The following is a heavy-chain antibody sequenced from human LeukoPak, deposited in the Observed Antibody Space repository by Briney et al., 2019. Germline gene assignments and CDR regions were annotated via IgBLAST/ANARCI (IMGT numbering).Heavy chain of an antibody. J-gene: IGHJ6*02. D-gene: IGHD5-12*01. V-gene: IGHV5-51*01. CDR1: GYSFTSYW. Sequence: GESLKISCKGSGYSFTSYWIGWVRQMPGKGLEWMGIIYPGDSDTRYSPSFQGQVTISADKSISTAYLQWSSLKASDTAMYYCARRRVATHPSYSYYYGMDVWGQGTTVTVSS. CDR2: IYPGDSDT. CDR3: ARRRVATHPSYSYYYGMDV.